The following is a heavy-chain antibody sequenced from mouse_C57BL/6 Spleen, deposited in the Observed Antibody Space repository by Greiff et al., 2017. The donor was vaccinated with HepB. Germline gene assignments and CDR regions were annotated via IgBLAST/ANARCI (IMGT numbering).Heavy chain of an antibody. Sequence: QVQLKQPGAELVKPGASVKLSCKASGYTFTSYWMQWVKQRPGQGLEWIGEIDPSDSYTNYNQKFKGKATLTVDTSSSTAYMQLSSLTSEDSAVYYCARRDYSKAWFAYWGQGTLVTVSA. CDR3: ARRDYSKAWFAY. D-gene: IGHD2-5*01. J-gene: IGHJ3*01. CDR2: IDPSDSYT. CDR1: GYTFTSYW. V-gene: IGHV1-50*01.